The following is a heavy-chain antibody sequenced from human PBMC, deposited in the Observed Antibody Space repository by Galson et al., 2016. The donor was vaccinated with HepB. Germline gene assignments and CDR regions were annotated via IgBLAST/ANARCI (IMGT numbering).Heavy chain of an antibody. CDR2: TAYRSQWLY. Sequence: CAISGDSVSGNTATWNWIRQSPSRGLEWLGRTAYRSQWLYVYAPSLKGRITIKPDTSKNQFSLKVSSVTAADTAVYYCARAVWLPLSGMDVWGQGTTVTVSS. J-gene: IGHJ6*02. CDR1: GDSVSGNTAT. CDR3: ARAVWLPLSGMDV. D-gene: IGHD3-10*01. V-gene: IGHV6-1*01.